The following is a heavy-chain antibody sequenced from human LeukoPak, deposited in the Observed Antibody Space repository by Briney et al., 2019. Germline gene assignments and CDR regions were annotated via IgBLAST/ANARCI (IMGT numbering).Heavy chain of an antibody. J-gene: IGHJ4*02. D-gene: IGHD3-10*01. CDR3: AREGATMVRGVNDY. Sequence: ASVKVSCKASGGTFSSYANSWVRQAPRQGFEWMGRIIPILGIANYAQKFQGRVTITADKSTSTAYMELSSLRSEDTAVYYCAREGATMVRGVNDYWDQGTLVTVSS. CDR2: IIPILGIA. V-gene: IGHV1-69*04. CDR1: GGTFSSYA.